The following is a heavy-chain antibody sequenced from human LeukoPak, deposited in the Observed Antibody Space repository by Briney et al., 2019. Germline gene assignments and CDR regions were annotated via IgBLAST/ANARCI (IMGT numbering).Heavy chain of an antibody. CDR1: GFTFSSYA. CDR2: ISGSGGST. J-gene: IGHJ4*02. CDR3: AKGIDGITGFPGVYFDY. Sequence: GGSLRLSCAASGFTFSSYAMSWVRQAPGKGLELVSAISGSGGSTYYADSVKGRFTISRDNSKNTLYLQMNSLRAEDTAVYYCAKGIDGITGFPGVYFDYWGQGTLVTVSS. D-gene: IGHD1-20*01. V-gene: IGHV3-23*01.